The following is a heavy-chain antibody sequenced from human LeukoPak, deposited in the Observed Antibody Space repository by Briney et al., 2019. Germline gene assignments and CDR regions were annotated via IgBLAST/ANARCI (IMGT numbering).Heavy chain of an antibody. Sequence: PGGSLRLSCAASGFTFSSYAMSWVRQAPGKGLEWVSAISGSGGDTYYADSVKGRFSISRDNSKNTLNLQMNSLRAEDTAVYYRAKSRADFWSSSDVWGKGTTVTASS. D-gene: IGHD3-3*01. V-gene: IGHV3-23*01. CDR3: AKSRADFWSSSDV. J-gene: IGHJ6*04. CDR2: ISGSGGDT. CDR1: GFTFSSYA.